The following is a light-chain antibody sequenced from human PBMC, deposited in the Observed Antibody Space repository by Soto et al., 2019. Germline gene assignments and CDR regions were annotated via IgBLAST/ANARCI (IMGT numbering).Light chain of an antibody. J-gene: IGLJ1*01. CDR3: YSYAGSSIYV. Sequence: QSALTQPASVSGSPGQSITMSCTGTTSDVGSYSLLSCYQQHPGKAPNLMIYEDSKRPAGVSNRFSGFKSGNTASLTISGLQAEDEADYYCYSYAGSSIYVFGTGTKVTVL. V-gene: IGLV2-23*01. CDR2: EDS. CDR1: TSDVGSYSL.